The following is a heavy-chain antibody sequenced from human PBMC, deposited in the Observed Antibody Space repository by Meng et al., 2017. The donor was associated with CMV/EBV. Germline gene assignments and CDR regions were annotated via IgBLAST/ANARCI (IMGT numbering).Heavy chain of an antibody. Sequence: GESLKISCAASGFTFSSYNMSWVRQAPGKGLEWVSAISGSGGSTYYADSVKGRFTISRDNSKNTLYLQMNSLRAEDTAVYYCAKPPPRGFYGMDVWGQGTTVTVSS. CDR3: AKPPPRGFYGMDV. J-gene: IGHJ6*02. CDR1: GFTFSSYN. CDR2: ISGSGGST. D-gene: IGHD3-10*01. V-gene: IGHV3-23*01.